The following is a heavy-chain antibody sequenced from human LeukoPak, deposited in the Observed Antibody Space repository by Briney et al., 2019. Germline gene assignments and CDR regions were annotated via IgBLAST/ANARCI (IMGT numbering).Heavy chain of an antibody. J-gene: IGHJ5*02. D-gene: IGHD3-10*01. CDR3: ARNRNGGSGSYGNWFDP. CDR1: GYSFTSYW. CDR2: IYPGDSDT. V-gene: IGHV5-51*01. Sequence: GESREISGKGSGYSFTSYWIGWMRQMPGKGLEWMGIIYPGDSDTRYSPSFQGQVTISADKSISTAYLQWSSLKASDTAMYYCARNRNGGSGSYGNWFDPWGQGTLVTVSS.